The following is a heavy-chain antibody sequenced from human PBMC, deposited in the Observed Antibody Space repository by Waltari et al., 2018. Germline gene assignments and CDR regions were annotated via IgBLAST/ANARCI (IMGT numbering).Heavy chain of an antibody. Sequence: QVQLQQWGAGLLKPSETLSLTCAVYGGSFSGYYWSWIRQPPGKGLEWIGEINHSGSTNYNPSLKSRVTISVDTSKNQFSLKLSSVTAADTAVYYCMRGPQGIFGVARGGWFDPWGQGTLVTVSS. CDR1: GGSFSGYY. V-gene: IGHV4-34*01. D-gene: IGHD3-3*01. CDR2: INHSGST. J-gene: IGHJ5*02. CDR3: MRGPQGIFGVARGGWFDP.